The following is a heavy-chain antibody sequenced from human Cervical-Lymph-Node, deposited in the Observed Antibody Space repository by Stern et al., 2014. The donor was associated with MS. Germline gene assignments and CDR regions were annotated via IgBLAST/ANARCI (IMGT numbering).Heavy chain of an antibody. J-gene: IGHJ5*02. CDR2: VIPFVGTS. Sequence: QVQLVQSGAEVKKPGSSVKVSCKSSGGISWVRQAPGQGLAWMGGVIPFVGTSNYAQKVQGRVTITADTSTNTTYLHLSRLTSADTAVYYCARGSGDNWFGPWGQGTLVTVSS. CDR1: GG. CDR3: ARGSGDNWFGP. D-gene: IGHD3-10*01. V-gene: IGHV1-69*06.